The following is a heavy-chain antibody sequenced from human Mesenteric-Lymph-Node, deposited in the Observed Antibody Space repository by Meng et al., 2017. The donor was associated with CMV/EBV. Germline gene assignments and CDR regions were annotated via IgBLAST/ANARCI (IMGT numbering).Heavy chain of an antibody. J-gene: IGHJ4*02. V-gene: IGHV4-59*01. CDR1: GQSISSYY. Sequence: SETLSLTCTVPGQSISSYYWSWIRQPPGRGLEWLGYIYYSGTTKYNPSLESRVTMSIDTAKNQFSLTLTSVTAADTAVYFCARSGGYNYHFDFWGQGTLVTVSS. D-gene: IGHD5-24*01. CDR3: ARSGGYNYHFDF. CDR2: IYYSGTT.